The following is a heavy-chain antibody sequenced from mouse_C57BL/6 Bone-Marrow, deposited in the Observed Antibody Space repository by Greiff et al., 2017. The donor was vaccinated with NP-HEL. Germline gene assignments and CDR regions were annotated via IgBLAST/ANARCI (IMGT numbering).Heavy chain of an antibody. CDR3: ARRRGYDTYYWFDY. V-gene: IGHV5-17*01. D-gene: IGHD2-2*01. Sequence: EVKLMESGGGLVKPGGSLKLSCAASGFTFSDYGMHWVRQAPEKGLEWVAYISSGSSTIYSADTVKGRFTISRDNAKNTLFLQLTSLRSEDTAMYYCARRRGYDTYYWFDYWGQGTTLTVSS. CDR1: GFTFSDYG. CDR2: ISSGSSTI. J-gene: IGHJ2*01.